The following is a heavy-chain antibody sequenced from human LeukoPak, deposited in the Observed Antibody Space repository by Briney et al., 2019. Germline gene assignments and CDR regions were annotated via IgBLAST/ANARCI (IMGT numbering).Heavy chain of an antibody. V-gene: IGHV3-23*01. Sequence: GGSLRLSCAASGFTFSSYAMSWVRQAPGKGLEWVSAISGSGGGTYYADSVKGRFTISRDNSKNTLYLQMNSLRAEDTAVYYCAKGDYDILTGYYPSYFDYWGQGTLVTVSS. CDR3: AKGDYDILTGYYPSYFDY. J-gene: IGHJ4*02. D-gene: IGHD3-9*01. CDR2: ISGSGGGT. CDR1: GFTFSSYA.